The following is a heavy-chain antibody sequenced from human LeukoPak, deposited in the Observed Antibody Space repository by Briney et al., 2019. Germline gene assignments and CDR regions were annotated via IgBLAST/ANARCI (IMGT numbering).Heavy chain of an antibody. CDR2: MNPNSGNT. Sequence: ASLKVSCKASGYTLTGYYMHWVRQATGHRLEWMGWMNPNSGNTGYAQKFQGRVTMTRNTSISTAYMELSSLRSEDTDVYYCARDSYGSAFDIWGQGTMVTVSS. V-gene: IGHV1-8*02. CDR3: ARDSYGSAFDI. D-gene: IGHD5-18*01. CDR1: GYTLTGYY. J-gene: IGHJ3*02.